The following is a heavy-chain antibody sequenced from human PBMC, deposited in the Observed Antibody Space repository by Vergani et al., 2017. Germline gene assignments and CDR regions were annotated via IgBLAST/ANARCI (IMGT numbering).Heavy chain of an antibody. CDR1: GFTFSSYA. V-gene: IGHV3-23*01. D-gene: IGHD1-26*01. Sequence: EVQMLESGGNLVQPGGSLRLSCAASGFTFSSYAMSWVRQAPGKGLEWVSGISGSGDSTYYADSVKGRFTTTRDNSKNTLYLQMNSLRAEDTAVYYCAKESYSATYSGKYFDCWGQGILVVVS. CDR2: ISGSGDST. CDR3: AKESYSATYSGKYFDC. J-gene: IGHJ4*02.